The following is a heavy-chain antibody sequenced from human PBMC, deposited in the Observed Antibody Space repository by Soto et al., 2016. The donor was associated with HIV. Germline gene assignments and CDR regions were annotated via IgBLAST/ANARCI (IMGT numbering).Heavy chain of an antibody. J-gene: IGHJ4*02. CDR1: GGSFSEHY. Sequence: QVQLHQWGAGLLNPSETLSLTCAVYGGSFSEHYWSWIRQPPGKGLEWIGEINHSGSTNYNPSLKSRVTISMDTSKNQFSLKLRSVTAADTAVYFCARGISGRNXDYVWRTYLSHFDYVGQGRPGHRLL. CDR2: INHSGST. D-gene: IGHD3-16*01. CDR3: ARGISGRNXDYVWRTYLSHFDY. V-gene: IGHV4-34*01.